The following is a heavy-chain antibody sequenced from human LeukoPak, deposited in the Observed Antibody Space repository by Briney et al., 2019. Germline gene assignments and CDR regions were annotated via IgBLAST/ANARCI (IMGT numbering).Heavy chain of an antibody. Sequence: SETLSLTCAVYGGSFSGYYWSWIRQPPGKGLEWIGEINHSGSTNYNPSLKSRVTISVDTSKNQFSLKLSSVTAADTAVYYCARGAYSSGWYGFRGYYGMDVRGQGTTVTVSS. CDR3: ARGAYSSGWYGFRGYYGMDV. D-gene: IGHD6-19*01. CDR2: INHSGST. J-gene: IGHJ6*02. V-gene: IGHV4-34*01. CDR1: GGSFSGYY.